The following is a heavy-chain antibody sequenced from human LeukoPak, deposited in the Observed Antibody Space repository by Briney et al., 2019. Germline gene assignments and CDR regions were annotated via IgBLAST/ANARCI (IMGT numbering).Heavy chain of an antibody. Sequence: GGSLRLSCAASGFTFSSYSMNWVRQAPGKGLEWVSYISTSSSTILYADSVRGRFTISRDNAKNSLYLQMNSLRAEDTAVYYCAREAADDFWSGYYDYWGQGTLVTVSS. J-gene: IGHJ4*02. V-gene: IGHV3-48*01. CDR2: ISTSSSTI. CDR3: AREAADDFWSGYYDY. D-gene: IGHD3-3*01. CDR1: GFTFSSYS.